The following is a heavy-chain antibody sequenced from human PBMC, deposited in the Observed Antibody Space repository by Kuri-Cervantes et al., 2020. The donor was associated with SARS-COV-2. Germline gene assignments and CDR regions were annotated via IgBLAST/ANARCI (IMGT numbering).Heavy chain of an antibody. V-gene: IGHV3-23*01. CDR1: GFTFSSCA. CDR2: ISAGGGST. CDR3: AKNIASRFGELLDWTDS. J-gene: IGHJ5*01. Sequence: GGSLRLSCAASGFTFSSCAMSWVRQAPGKGLEWVSGISAGGGSTNFADSVKGRFTISRDNSKNTLYLQMNSLRAEDTAVYYCAKNIASRFGELLDWTDSWGQGTLVTVSS. D-gene: IGHD3-10*01.